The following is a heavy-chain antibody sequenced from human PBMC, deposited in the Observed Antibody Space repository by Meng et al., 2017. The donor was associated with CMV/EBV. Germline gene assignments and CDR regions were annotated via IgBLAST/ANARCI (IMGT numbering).Heavy chain of an antibody. CDR1: GFTFDDYG. D-gene: IGHD2-2*01. V-gene: IGHV3-20*04. J-gene: IGHJ4*02. CDR3: ARTDCSSTSCPKYYFDY. CDR2: IDWNGGST. Sequence: GESLKISCAASGFTFDDYGMSWVHQAPGKGLEWVSGIDWNGGSTGYADSVKGRFTISRDNAKNSLYLQMNSLRAEDTALYYCARTDCSSTSCPKYYFDYWGQGTLVTVSS.